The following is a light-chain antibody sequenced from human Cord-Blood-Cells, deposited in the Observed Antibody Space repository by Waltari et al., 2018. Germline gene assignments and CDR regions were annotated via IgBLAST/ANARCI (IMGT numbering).Light chain of an antibody. CDR1: QSVLYSSNNKNY. Sequence: DIVMTQSHDSLAVSLGERATINCKSSQSVLYSSNNKNYLAWYQQKPGQPPKLLIYWASTRESGVPDRFSGSGSGTDFTLTISSLQAEDVAVYYCQQYYSTPRSFGQGTKLEIK. CDR3: QQYYSTPRS. V-gene: IGKV4-1*01. J-gene: IGKJ2*03. CDR2: WAS.